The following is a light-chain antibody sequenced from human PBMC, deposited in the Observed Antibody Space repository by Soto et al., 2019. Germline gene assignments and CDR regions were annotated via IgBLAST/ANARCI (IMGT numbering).Light chain of an antibody. V-gene: IGLV2-14*01. CDR1: SSDVGGYNY. Sequence: QSALTQPASVSGSPGQSITISCTGTSSDVGGYNYVSWFQHHPGKVPKLMIYEVSHRPSGVSDRFSGSKSGTTASLTISGLQDDDEADYYCCSFTNSYAWVFGGGTKLTVL. J-gene: IGLJ3*02. CDR3: CSFTNSYAWV. CDR2: EVS.